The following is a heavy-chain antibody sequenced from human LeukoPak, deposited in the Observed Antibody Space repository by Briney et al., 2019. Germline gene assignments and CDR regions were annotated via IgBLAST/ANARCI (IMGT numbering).Heavy chain of an antibody. Sequence: GSLRLSCAASGFTFSSYEMNWVRQAPGKGLEWVSYISSSGGSKYYADSVKGRFTISRDNGKNSLYLQMNSLRAEDTAVYYCARSGSYHLPYYFDYWGQGTLVTVSS. CDR2: ISSSGGSK. CDR3: ARSGSYHLPYYFDY. D-gene: IGHD1-26*01. CDR1: GFTFSSYE. V-gene: IGHV3-48*03. J-gene: IGHJ4*02.